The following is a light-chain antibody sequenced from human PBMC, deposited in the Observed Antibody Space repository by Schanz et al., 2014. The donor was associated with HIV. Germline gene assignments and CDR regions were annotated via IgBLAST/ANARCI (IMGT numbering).Light chain of an antibody. V-gene: IGKV3-20*01. CDR2: ATS. Sequence: EIVLTQSPGSLSLSPGGRATLSCGASQRLSSSYLAWYQQKRDQPPRLVIYATSTRAAGIPDRFSGTGSGTDFTLTITRLEPEDFAVYYCQQSGSSPQTFGQGTKVEVK. CDR1: QRLSSSY. CDR3: QQSGSSPQT. J-gene: IGKJ1*01.